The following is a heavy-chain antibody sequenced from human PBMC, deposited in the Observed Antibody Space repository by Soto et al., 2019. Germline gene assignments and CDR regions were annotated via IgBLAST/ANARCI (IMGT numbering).Heavy chain of an antibody. V-gene: IGHV4-30-2*05. Sequence: SETLSLTCAVSGGSISSGGYSWSWIRQPPGKGLEWIGYIYHSGSTYYNPSLKSRVTISVDTSKNQFSLKLSSVTAADTAVYYCARARRDGYNPLYYFDYWGQGTLVTV. CDR2: IYHSGST. J-gene: IGHJ4*02. D-gene: IGHD5-12*01. CDR3: ARARRDGYNPLYYFDY. CDR1: GGSISSGGYS.